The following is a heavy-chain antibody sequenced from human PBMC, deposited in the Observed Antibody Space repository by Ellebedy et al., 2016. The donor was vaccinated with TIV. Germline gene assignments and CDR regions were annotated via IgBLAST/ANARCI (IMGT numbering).Heavy chain of an antibody. J-gene: IGHJ5*02. CDR2: INHSGTT. V-gene: IGHV4-34*01. CDR1: SGSFSGYY. CDR3: ARGGFYLNWLDP. Sequence: GSLRLSXAVYSGSFSGYYWSWIRQPPGKGLEWIGEINHSGTTNYNPSLKSRVTMSIDTSKNQLSLKLRSVTAADTAMYFCARGGFYLNWLDPWGQGTVVTVSS. D-gene: IGHD3-22*01.